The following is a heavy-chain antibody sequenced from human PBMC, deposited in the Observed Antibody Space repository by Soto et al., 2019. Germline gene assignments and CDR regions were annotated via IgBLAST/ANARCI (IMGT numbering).Heavy chain of an antibody. V-gene: IGHV4-4*02. Sequence: SETLSLTCAVSGGSISSSNGWSWVRQPPGKGLEWIGEIYHSGSTNYNPSLKSRVTISVDKSKNQFSLKLSSVTAADTAVYYCASNAQQFSNPFDYWGQGTLVTVSS. CDR3: ASNAQQFSNPFDY. CDR2: IYHSGST. J-gene: IGHJ4*02. CDR1: GGSISSSNG. D-gene: IGHD6-13*01.